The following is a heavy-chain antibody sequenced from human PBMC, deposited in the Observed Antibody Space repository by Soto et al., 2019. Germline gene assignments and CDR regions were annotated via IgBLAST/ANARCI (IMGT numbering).Heavy chain of an antibody. J-gene: IGHJ4*02. CDR1: GFSLSTNGVG. CDR3: AHRRGAYYFDY. CDR2: IYWDGDK. D-gene: IGHD1-26*01. Sequence: QITLKESGPTLVKPTQTLTLTCTFSGFSLSTNGVGVGWIRQPPGKALEWLALIYWDGDKRYSPSLKSRLTXTXXTYKNQVVLTMTNMDPVDTATYYCAHRRGAYYFDYWGQGTLVTVSS. V-gene: IGHV2-5*02.